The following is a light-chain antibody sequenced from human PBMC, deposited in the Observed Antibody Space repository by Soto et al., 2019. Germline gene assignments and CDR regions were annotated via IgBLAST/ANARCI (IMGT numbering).Light chain of an antibody. Sequence: QSVLTQPPSVSGAPGQRVTISCSGSSSNIGNNAVNWYQQLPGKAPRALIYYDDLLPSGVSKRFSGSKSGTSVSLAISGLQSDDEADYYCASWDETLSGVVFGGGTQLTVL. V-gene: IGLV1-36*01. CDR2: YDD. CDR3: ASWDETLSGVV. J-gene: IGLJ3*02. CDR1: SSNIGNNA.